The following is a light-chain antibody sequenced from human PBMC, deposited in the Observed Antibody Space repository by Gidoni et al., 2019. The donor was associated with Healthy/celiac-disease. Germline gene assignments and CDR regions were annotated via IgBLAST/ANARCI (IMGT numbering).Light chain of an antibody. CDR3: QQYDSTPFST. CDR2: GAS. CDR1: QSVSSSY. V-gene: IGKV3-20*01. J-gene: IGKJ2*01. Sequence: EIVLTQPPGTLPLSPGERATLSCRASQSVSSSYLAWYQQKPGQAPELLIYGASSRATGIPDRFSGSGCGTDFTLTISRLEPDDYAVYYCQQYDSTPFSTFGQGTKLEIK.